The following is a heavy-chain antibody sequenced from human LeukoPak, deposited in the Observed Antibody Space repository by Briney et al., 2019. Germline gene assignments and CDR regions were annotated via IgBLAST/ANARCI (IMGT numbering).Heavy chain of an antibody. Sequence: PGGSLRLFCAASGFSFRTHWMQWVRQASGTGLVWVSRINSDGNNTNYAESVKGRFTISRDNAKNTLYLQMNSLRAEDSAVYYCARDNAPQTYSSGWYDSWGQGALVTVSS. CDR2: INSDGNNT. CDR1: GFSFRTHW. CDR3: ARDNAPQTYSSGWYDS. V-gene: IGHV3-74*01. J-gene: IGHJ5*01. D-gene: IGHD6-19*01.